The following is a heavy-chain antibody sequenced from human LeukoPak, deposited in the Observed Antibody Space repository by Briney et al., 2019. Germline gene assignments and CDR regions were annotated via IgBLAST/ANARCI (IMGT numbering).Heavy chain of an antibody. Sequence: ASVKVSCKASGYTFTSYDINWVRQATGQGLEWMGWMNPNSGNTGYSQKFQGRVTKTRNTSISRAYMELSSLRSENTAVYYCARGRTYYDFWSGATPDHYYYYYMDVWGKGTTVTVSS. CDR1: GYTFTSYD. CDR3: ARGRTYYDFWSGATPDHYYYYYMDV. J-gene: IGHJ6*03. V-gene: IGHV1-8*01. CDR2: MNPNSGNT. D-gene: IGHD3-3*01.